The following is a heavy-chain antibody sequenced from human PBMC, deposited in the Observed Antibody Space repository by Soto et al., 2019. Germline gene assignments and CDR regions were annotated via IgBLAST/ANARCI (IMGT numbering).Heavy chain of an antibody. J-gene: IGHJ4*02. CDR3: ATHSSLSSGWRAFDY. CDR2: IYYSGST. CDR1: GGSISSYY. V-gene: IGHV4-59*08. D-gene: IGHD6-19*01. Sequence: QVQLQESGPGLVKPSETLSLTCTVSGGSISSYYWSWIRQPPGKGLEWIGYIYYSGSTNYNPSLKGRVTISVDTPKNQFSLKLSSVTAADTAGYYCATHSSLSSGWRAFDYWGQGTLVTVSS.